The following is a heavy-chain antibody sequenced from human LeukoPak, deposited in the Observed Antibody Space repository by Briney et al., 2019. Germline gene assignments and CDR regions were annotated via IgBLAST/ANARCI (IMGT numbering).Heavy chain of an antibody. CDR3: ARDSGYSAFDY. CDR1: GFTFSSYA. D-gene: IGHD5-12*01. V-gene: IGHV3-23*01. Sequence: PGGSLRLSCTASGFTFSSYAMNWVRQAPGKGLEWVSGIGAGGTFTYYADSVKGRFTIFRDNSRNTLYLQMNSLRADDTAVYYCARDSGYSAFDYWGQGTLVTVSS. CDR2: IGAGGTFT. J-gene: IGHJ4*02.